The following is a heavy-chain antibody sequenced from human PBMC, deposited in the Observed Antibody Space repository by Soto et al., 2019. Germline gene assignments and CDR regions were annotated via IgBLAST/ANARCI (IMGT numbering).Heavy chain of an antibody. CDR1: VCTFSSYW. J-gene: IGHJ3*02. CDR3: ARHGKYDAFDI. CDR2: IKQDGSEK. V-gene: IGHV3-7*03. Sequence: GGSVRLSCASSVCTFSSYWMSCVRQAPGKGLEWVANIKQDGSEKYYVDSVKGRFTISRDNAKNSLYLQMNSLRAEDTAVYYCARHGKYDAFDIWGQGTMVIVSS.